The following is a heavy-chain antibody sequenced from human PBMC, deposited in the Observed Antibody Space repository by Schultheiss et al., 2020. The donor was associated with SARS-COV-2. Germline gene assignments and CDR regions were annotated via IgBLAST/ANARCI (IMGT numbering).Heavy chain of an antibody. Sequence: SETLSLTCAVYGGSFSGYYWSWIRQPPGKGLEWIGEINHSGSTNYNQSLKSRVTISVDKSKNQFSLKLSSVTAADTAVYYCARDGLTGTTDYWGQGTLVTVSS. J-gene: IGHJ4*02. CDR1: GGSFSGYY. D-gene: IGHD1-20*01. CDR2: INHSGST. V-gene: IGHV4-34*01. CDR3: ARDGLTGTTDY.